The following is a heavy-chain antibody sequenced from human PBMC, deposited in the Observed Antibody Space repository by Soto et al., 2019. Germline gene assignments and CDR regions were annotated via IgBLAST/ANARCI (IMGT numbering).Heavy chain of an antibody. CDR3: ARERMRFLEWTFFNWFDP. J-gene: IGHJ5*02. D-gene: IGHD3-3*01. CDR1: GGSISSGDYY. CDR2: IYYSGST. Sequence: NPSETLSLTCTVSGGSISSGDYYWSWIRQPPGKGLEWIGYIYYSGSTYYNPSLKSRVTISVDTSKNQFSLKLSSVTAADTAVYYCARERMRFLEWTFFNWFDPWGQGTLVTVSS. V-gene: IGHV4-30-4*01.